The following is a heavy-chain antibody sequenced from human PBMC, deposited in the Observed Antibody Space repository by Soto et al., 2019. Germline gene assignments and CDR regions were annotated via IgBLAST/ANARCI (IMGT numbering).Heavy chain of an antibody. CDR2: TYHSGTT. V-gene: IGHV4-4*02. Sequence: QVQLQESGPGLVQPSGTLSLTCAVSGDSINNSHWWSWVRQTPGKGLEWIGETYHSGTTNYNPSLKTRVTISIDKSKSQLSLKMNSVTAADTAVYYCAREVNSSPARGPNWFDPWGQGTLVTVSS. J-gene: IGHJ5*02. CDR3: AREVNSSPARGPNWFDP. D-gene: IGHD6-13*01. CDR1: GDSINNSHW.